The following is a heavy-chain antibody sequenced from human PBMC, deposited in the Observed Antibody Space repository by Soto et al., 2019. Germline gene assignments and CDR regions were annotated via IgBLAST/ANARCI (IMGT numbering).Heavy chain of an antibody. CDR1: GGSISSYY. J-gene: IGHJ5*02. CDR3: ARGRGVRAYGGSLVGWSEH. D-gene: IGHD6-13*01. Sequence: PSETLSLTCTVSGGSISSYYWSWIRQPPGKGLEWIGYIYYGGSTNYNPSLKGRVTISVDTSKNQFSLKLSSVTAADTAVYYCARGRGVRAYGGSLVGWSEHWGEGTMVDVSS. V-gene: IGHV4-59*01. CDR2: IYYGGST.